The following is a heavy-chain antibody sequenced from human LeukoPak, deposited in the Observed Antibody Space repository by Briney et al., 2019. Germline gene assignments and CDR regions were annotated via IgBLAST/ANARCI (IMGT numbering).Heavy chain of an antibody. CDR2: ISGSGGST. CDR1: GFTFSNYA. V-gene: IGHV3-23*01. Sequence: HPGGSLRLSCAASGFTFSNYAMSWVRQAPGKGLEWVSAISGSGGSTYYADSVKGRFTISRDNSKNTLYLQMNSLRAEDTAVYYCAKQHIVVVTATHDYWGQGTLVTVSS. D-gene: IGHD2-21*02. CDR3: AKQHIVVVTATHDY. J-gene: IGHJ4*02.